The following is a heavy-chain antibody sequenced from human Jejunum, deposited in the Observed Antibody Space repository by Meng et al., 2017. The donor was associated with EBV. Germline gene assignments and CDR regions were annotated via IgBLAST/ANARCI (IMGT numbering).Heavy chain of an antibody. V-gene: IGHV7-4-1*02. CDR1: GYIFTSDA. CDR2: INTYTGKA. Sequence: QVQLVQSGSELKEPGAAAKVSCTASGYIFTSDAINWVRQTPGHGLEGMGWINTYTGKAVYAQDFTGRFVFSLDNSIDTAYLQINSLQTDDTAVYYCARGANWFDLWGQGTLVTVSS. CDR3: ARGANWFDL. J-gene: IGHJ5*02.